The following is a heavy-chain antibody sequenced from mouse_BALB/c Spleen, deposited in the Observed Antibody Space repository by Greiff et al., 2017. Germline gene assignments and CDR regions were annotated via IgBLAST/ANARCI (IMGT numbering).Heavy chain of an antibody. J-gene: IGHJ3*01. CDR3: ARENYDGYSWFAY. Sequence: EVQLQESGPGLVKPSQSLSLTCSVTGYSITSGYYWNWIRQFPGNKLEWMGYISYDGSNNYNPSLKNRISITRDTSKNQFFLKLNSVTTEDTATYYCARENYDGYSWFAYWGQGTLVTVSA. CDR2: ISYDGSN. D-gene: IGHD2-3*01. V-gene: IGHV3-6*02. CDR1: GYSITSGYY.